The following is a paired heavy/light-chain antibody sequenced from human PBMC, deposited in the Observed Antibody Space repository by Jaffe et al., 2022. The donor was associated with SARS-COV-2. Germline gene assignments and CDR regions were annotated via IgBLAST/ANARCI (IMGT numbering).Heavy chain of an antibody. D-gene: IGHD4-17*01. CDR3: ARDSATTVTPMTDALDI. Sequence: EVQLVESGGNLVQPGGSLRLSCAASGFTFKNYEMNWVRQAPGKGLEWISYISLSGGPIYYADSVKGRFTISRDDAKSSLYLQMSGLRAEDTGVYYCARDSATTVTPMTDALDIWGQGTMVTVSS. V-gene: IGHV3-48*03. CDR2: ISLSGGPI. J-gene: IGHJ3*02. CDR1: GFTFKNYE.
Light chain of an antibody. CDR3: QQYNNWPPRT. Sequence: EVVMTQSPATLSVSPGERATLSCTATQSVRSHLAWYQQKPGQAPRLLIYAASSRATGVPARFSGSGSGTEFTLTISDLQSEDFAVYYCQQYNNWPPRTFGPGTKVEIK. J-gene: IGKJ1*01. V-gene: IGKV3-15*01. CDR2: AAS. CDR1: QSVRSH.